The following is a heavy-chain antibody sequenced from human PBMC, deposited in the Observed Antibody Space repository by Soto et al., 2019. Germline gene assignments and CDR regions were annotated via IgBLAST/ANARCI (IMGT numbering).Heavy chain of an antibody. J-gene: IGHJ4*02. CDR2: GDSDT. V-gene: IGHV5-51*01. CDR3: ARQELAVAGYFDY. Sequence: GDSDTRYSPSFQGQVTISADKSISTAYLQWSSLKASDTAMYYCARQELAVAGYFDYWGQGTLVTVSS. D-gene: IGHD6-19*01.